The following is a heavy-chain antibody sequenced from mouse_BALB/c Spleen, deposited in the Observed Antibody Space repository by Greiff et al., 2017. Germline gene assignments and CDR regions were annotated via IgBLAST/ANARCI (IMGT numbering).Heavy chain of an antibody. V-gene: IGHV3-6*02. J-gene: IGHJ4*01. Sequence: DVQLQESGPGLVKPSQSLSLTCSVTGYSITSGYYWNWIRQFPGNKLEWMGYISYDGSNNYNPSLKNRISITRDTSKNQFFLKLNSVTTEDTATYYCARELRVGAMDYWGQGTSVTVSS. CDR3: ARELRVGAMDY. CDR1: GYSITSGYY. CDR2: ISYDGSN. D-gene: IGHD1-1*01.